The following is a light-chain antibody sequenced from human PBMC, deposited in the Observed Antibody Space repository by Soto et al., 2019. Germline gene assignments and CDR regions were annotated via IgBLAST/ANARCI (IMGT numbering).Light chain of an antibody. V-gene: IGKV1-5*01. J-gene: IGKJ1*01. CDR1: QSITIW. Sequence: DIPMTQSPSTLSASLGDRVTITCRASQSITIWLAWYQQKPGKAPKLLIFDASNLESGVPSRFSGSGSGTEFTLTISSLQPDDFATYYCQHYNSFSWTFGQGTKVEIK. CDR2: DAS. CDR3: QHYNSFSWT.